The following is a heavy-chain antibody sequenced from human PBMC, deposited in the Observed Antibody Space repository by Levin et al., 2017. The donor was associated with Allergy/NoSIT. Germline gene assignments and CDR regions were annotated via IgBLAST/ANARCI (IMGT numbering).Heavy chain of an antibody. CDR2: ISAYNGKT. CDR1: GYTFTDYG. CDR3: ARDYYFGSGHYPDP. D-gene: IGHD3-10*01. V-gene: IGHV1-18*01. Sequence: LGESLKISCKTSGYTFTDYGFSWVRQAPGQGLEWMGWISAYNGKTNYAQNFQGRVTMTTDTSTTTAYMELRNLRSDDTALYYCARDYYFGSGHYPDPWGQGTLVTVSS. J-gene: IGHJ5*02.